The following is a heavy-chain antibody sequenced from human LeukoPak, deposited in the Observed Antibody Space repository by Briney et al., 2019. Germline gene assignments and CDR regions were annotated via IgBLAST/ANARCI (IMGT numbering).Heavy chain of an antibody. V-gene: IGHV3-43D*03. CDR2: ISWDGGST. CDR3: AKVKGSHGGEDAFDI. Sequence: GGSLRLSCAASGFTFDDYAMHWVRQAPGKGLEWVSLISWDGGSTYYADSVKGRFTISRDNSKNSLYLQMNSLRAEDTALYYCAKVKGSHGGEDAFDIWGQGTMVTVSS. D-gene: IGHD1-26*01. CDR1: GFTFDDYA. J-gene: IGHJ3*02.